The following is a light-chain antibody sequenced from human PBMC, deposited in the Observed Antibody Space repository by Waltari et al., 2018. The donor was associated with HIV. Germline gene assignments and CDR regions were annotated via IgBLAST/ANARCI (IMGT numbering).Light chain of an antibody. CDR1: SSNIATNY. CDR2: DNH. CDR3: GTWDTSLSAWI. J-gene: IGLJ1*01. V-gene: IGLV1-51*01. Sequence: QSVLTQPPSVSATPGQKVTISCSGSSSNIATNYVSWYQHFPGTVPKVLIYDNHKRSSGIPDLFSGSKSGTSATLDISGLQTGDEAHYYCGTWDTSLSAWIFGTGTKVTVL.